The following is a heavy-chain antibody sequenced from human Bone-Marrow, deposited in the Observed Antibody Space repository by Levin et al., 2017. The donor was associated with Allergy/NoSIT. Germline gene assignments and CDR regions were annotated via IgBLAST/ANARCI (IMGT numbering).Heavy chain of an antibody. CDR2: INGDGSGT. J-gene: IGHJ3*02. D-gene: IGHD3-16*01. Sequence: GESLKISCAASGFTFTSYWMHWVRQAPGKGLVWVSRINGDGSGTIYADSVKGRFTISRDNAENTLCLHMSSLRVEDTAVYYCARGGSGHGFDIWGQGTMVTVSS. CDR1: GFTFTSYW. V-gene: IGHV3-74*01. CDR3: ARGGSGHGFDI.